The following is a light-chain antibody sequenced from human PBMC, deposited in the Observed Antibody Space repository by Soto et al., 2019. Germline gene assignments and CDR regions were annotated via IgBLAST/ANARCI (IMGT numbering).Light chain of an antibody. J-gene: IGKJ4*01. CDR3: QQYYSTPLT. CDR2: WAS. V-gene: IGKV4-1*01. Sequence: DIVMTQSPDSVAVSLGERATLSCKSSQSVSYSSDNETYLAWYQQKPGQPPKLLIYWASTREFGVPDRFSGSGSGTAFTLTISSLQAEDVAIYYCQQYYSTPLTLGGGTKVEIK. CDR1: QSVSYSSDNETY.